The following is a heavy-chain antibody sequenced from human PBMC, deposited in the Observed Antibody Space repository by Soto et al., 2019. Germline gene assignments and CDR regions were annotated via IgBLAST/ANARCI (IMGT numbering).Heavy chain of an antibody. CDR2: IDPSDSYT. D-gene: IGHD3-16*02. J-gene: IGHJ4*02. V-gene: IGHV5-10-1*01. Sequence: PGESLKISCKGSGYSFTSYWISWVRQMPGKGLEWMGRIDPSDSYTNYSPSFQGHVTISADKSISTAYLQWSSLKASDTAMYYCASLIPGYPSWFDYWGQGTLVTVSS. CDR1: GYSFTSYW. CDR3: ASLIPGYPSWFDY.